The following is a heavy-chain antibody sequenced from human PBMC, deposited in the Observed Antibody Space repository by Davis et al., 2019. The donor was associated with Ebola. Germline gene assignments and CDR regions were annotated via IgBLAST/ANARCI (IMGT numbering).Heavy chain of an antibody. CDR2: ISAYNGNT. CDR3: ARDNCSGGSCWYGMDV. CDR1: GYTFTSYG. V-gene: IGHV1-18*01. Sequence: AASVKVSCKASGYTFTSYGISWVRQAPGQGLEWMGWISAYNGNTNYAQKLQGRVTMTTDTSTSTAYMELRSLRSDDTAVYYCARDNCSGGSCWYGMDVWGQGTTVTVSS. J-gene: IGHJ6*02. D-gene: IGHD2-15*01.